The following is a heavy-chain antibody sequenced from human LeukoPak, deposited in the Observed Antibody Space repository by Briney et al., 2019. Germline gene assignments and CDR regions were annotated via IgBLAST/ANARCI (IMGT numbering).Heavy chain of an antibody. CDR2: ISVGGDTT. V-gene: IGHV3-23*01. CDR3: AKGGSGSYYDRIDF. Sequence: GGSLRLSCAASGFTFSTYVMSWARQAPGKGLEWVSTISVGGDTTFYADSVKGRFNISRDNSQHTLYLQMNSLRAEDTAVYYCAKGGSGSYYDRIDFWGQGTLVTVSS. D-gene: IGHD1-26*01. CDR1: GFTFSTYV. J-gene: IGHJ4*02.